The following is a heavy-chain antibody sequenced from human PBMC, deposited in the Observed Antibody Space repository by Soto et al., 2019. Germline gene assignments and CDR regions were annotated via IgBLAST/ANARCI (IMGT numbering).Heavy chain of an antibody. CDR3: ARSRTMVRGVIISRDY. CDR2: IIPIFGTA. V-gene: IGHV1-69*06. CDR1: GGTFSSYA. Sequence: SVKVSCKASGGTFSSYAISWVRQAPGQGLEWMGGIIPIFGTANYAQKFQGRVTITADKSTSTAYMELSSLRSEDTAVYYCARSRTMVRGVIISRDYWGQGTLFTVSS. D-gene: IGHD3-10*01. J-gene: IGHJ4*02.